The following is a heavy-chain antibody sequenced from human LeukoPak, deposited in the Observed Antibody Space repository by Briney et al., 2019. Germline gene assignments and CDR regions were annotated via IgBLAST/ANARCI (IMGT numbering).Heavy chain of an antibody. CDR3: ARGLRQLHTYYYYMDV. CDR2: IYYSGST. J-gene: IGHJ6*03. CDR1: GGSISSSSYY. Sequence: PSETLSLTCTVSGGSISSSSYYWGWIRQPPGKGLEWIGSIYYSGSTYYNPSLKSRVTISVDTSKNQFSLKLSSVTAADTAVYYCARGLRQLHTYYYYMDVWGKGTTVTVSS. V-gene: IGHV4-39*07. D-gene: IGHD6-6*01.